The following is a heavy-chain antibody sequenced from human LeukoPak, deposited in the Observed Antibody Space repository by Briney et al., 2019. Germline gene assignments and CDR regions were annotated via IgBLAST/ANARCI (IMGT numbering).Heavy chain of an antibody. V-gene: IGHV3-74*01. Sequence: PRGSLRLSCAASGFTFSSYWMHWVRQAPGKGLVWVSRINSDGSSTSYADSVKGRFTISRDNSKNTLYLQMNSLRAEDTAVYYCAKDLTIFGVVSIDYWGQGTLVTVSS. CDR1: GFTFSSYW. D-gene: IGHD3-3*01. CDR2: INSDGSST. J-gene: IGHJ4*02. CDR3: AKDLTIFGVVSIDY.